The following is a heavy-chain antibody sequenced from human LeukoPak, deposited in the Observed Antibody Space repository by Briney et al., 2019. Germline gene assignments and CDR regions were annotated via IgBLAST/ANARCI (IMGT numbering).Heavy chain of an antibody. D-gene: IGHD2-21*01. CDR3: VRWQYCGGNCFFSAFDI. J-gene: IGHJ3*02. V-gene: IGHV4-59*01. CDR2: IHHSGNT. Sequence: SETLSLTCTVSGGSISGSYWSWIRQSPGRGLEWIGYIHHSGNTNSSPSLKSRVTTSVDTPKNQFSLKLSSVTAADTAMYYCVRWQYCGGNCFFSAFDIWGQGTMVTVSS. CDR1: GGSISGSY.